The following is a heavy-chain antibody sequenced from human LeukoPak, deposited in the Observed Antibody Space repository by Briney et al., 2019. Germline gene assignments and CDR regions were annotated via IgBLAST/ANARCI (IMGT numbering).Heavy chain of an antibody. D-gene: IGHD6-13*01. CDR3: ARLEEGSSWYFDY. V-gene: IGHV4-34*01. Sequence: SETLSLTCAVYGGSFSGYYWSWIRQPPGKGLEWIGEINHSGSTNYNPSLKSRVIISVDTSENQFSLKLSSVTAADTAVYYCARLEEGSSWYFDYWGQGTLVTVSS. J-gene: IGHJ4*02. CDR2: INHSGST. CDR1: GGSFSGYY.